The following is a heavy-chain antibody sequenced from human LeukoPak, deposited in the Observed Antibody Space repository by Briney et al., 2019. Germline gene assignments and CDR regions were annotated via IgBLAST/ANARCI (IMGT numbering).Heavy chain of an antibody. CDR3: ARGKGYYGSGRLTNYYYYMDV. V-gene: IGHV4-34*01. CDR2: INHSGST. J-gene: IGHJ6*03. Sequence: SETLSLTCAVYGGSFSGYYWSWIRQPPGKGLEWIGEINHSGSTNYNPSLKSRVTISVDTSKNQFSLKLSSVTAADTAVYYCARGKGYYGSGRLTNYYYYMDVWGKGTTLTIFS. D-gene: IGHD3-10*01. CDR1: GGSFSGYY.